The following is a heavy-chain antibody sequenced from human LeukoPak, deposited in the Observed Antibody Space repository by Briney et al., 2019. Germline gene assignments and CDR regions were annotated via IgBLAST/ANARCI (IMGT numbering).Heavy chain of an antibody. Sequence: ASVKVSCKASGYTFTSYGISWVRRAPGQGLEWMGWISAYNGNTNYAQKLQGRVTMTTDTSTSTAYMELRSLRSDDTAVYYCARDLDIAVAGTGSGYWGQGTLVTVSS. CDR1: GYTFTSYG. V-gene: IGHV1-18*01. J-gene: IGHJ4*02. CDR3: ARDLDIAVAGTGSGY. D-gene: IGHD6-19*01. CDR2: ISAYNGNT.